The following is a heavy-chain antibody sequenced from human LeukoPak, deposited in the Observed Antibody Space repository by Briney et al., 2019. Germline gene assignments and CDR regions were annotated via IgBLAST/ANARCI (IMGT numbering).Heavy chain of an antibody. J-gene: IGHJ3*01. CDR2: IRVSGEIT. V-gene: IGHV3-23*01. D-gene: IGHD4-17*01. CDR1: GFTFSSYA. CDR3: ARDPNGDYVGAFEF. Sequence: PVRSLRLSCAASGFTFSSYAMIWVRQAPAKGLGWVSAIRVSGEITYYAASVKGQFTISRDNSKNTLDLQMNSLRGEDTAVYYCARDPNGDYVGAFEFWGQGTMVSVSS.